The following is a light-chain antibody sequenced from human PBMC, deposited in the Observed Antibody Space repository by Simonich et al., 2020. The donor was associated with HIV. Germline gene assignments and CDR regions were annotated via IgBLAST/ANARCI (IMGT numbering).Light chain of an antibody. Sequence: DIQMTQSPSSLSASVGDRVTINCRASQGVSNSLAWYQQKPGKAPKLLIYAASSLQSGVPSRFRGSGSGTDFILTISSLQPEDFATYYCQQSYSTPLTFGGGTKVDIK. V-gene: IGKV1-39*01. CDR3: QQSYSTPLT. J-gene: IGKJ4*01. CDR2: AAS. CDR1: QGVSNS.